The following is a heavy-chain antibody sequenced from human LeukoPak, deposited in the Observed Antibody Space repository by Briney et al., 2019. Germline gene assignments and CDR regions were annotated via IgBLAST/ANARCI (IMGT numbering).Heavy chain of an antibody. D-gene: IGHD3-10*01. CDR1: GGSISSSSYY. V-gene: IGHV4-39*07. J-gene: IGHJ2*01. CDR3: ARVAGNLWFGGTSDL. Sequence: SETLSLTCTVSGGSISSSSYYWGWIRQPPGKGLEWIGSIYYSGSTNYNPSLKSRVTISVDTSKNQFSLKLSSVTAADTAVYYCARVAGNLWFGGTSDLWGRGTLVTVSS. CDR2: IYYSGST.